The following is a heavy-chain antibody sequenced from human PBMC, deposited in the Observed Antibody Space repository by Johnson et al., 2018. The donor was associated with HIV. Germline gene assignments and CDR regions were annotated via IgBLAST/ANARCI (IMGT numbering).Heavy chain of an antibody. CDR3: AKIGLDAFAI. V-gene: IGHV3-33*06. CDR1: GFTFSSYG. Sequence: VQLVESGGGVVQPGRSLRLSCAASGFTFSSYGMHWVRQAPGKGLEWVAVIWYEGGNKYNVDSVKGRFTASRDNSRNTLYLQMHSLRPDDTAVYYCAKIGLDAFAIWGQGTMVTVSS. CDR2: IWYEGGNK. J-gene: IGHJ3*02.